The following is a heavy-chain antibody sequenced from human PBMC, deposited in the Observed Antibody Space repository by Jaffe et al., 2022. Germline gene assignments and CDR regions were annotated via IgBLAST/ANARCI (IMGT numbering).Heavy chain of an antibody. Sequence: QVQLQESGPGLVKPSETLSLTCVVSGFSINSGFYWGWVRQPPGKGLEWLGSIFYSGSTYFNPSLMSRVTMSIDTSKNQFSLKLTSVTAADTAVYYCARMQVVTSGSVTYYYYSYYMDVWGKGTTVTVSS. CDR3: ARMQVVTSGSVTYYYYSYYMDV. J-gene: IGHJ6*03. CDR2: IFYSGST. CDR1: GFSINSGFY. D-gene: IGHD3-10*01. V-gene: IGHV4-38-2*01.